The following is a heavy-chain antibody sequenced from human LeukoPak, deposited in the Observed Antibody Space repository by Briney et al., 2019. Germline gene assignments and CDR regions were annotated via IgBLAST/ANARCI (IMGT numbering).Heavy chain of an antibody. CDR3: ARDLWFGELLWTFDY. V-gene: IGHV3-30-3*01. J-gene: IGHJ4*02. CDR2: ISYDGSNK. D-gene: IGHD3-10*01. CDR1: GFTFSSYA. Sequence: PGGSLRLSCAASGFTFSSYAMHWVRQAPGKGLEWVAVISYDGSNKYCADSVKGRFTISRDNSKNTLYLQMNSLRAEDTAVYYCARDLWFGELLWTFDYWGQGTLVTVSS.